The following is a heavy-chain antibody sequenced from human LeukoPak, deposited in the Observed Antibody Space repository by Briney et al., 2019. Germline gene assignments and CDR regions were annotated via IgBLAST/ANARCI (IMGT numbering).Heavy chain of an antibody. CDR2: LDPEYGET. CDR1: GYTLTELF. D-gene: IGHD3-10*01. CDR3: ATEGRYGSGTYYMTY. J-gene: IGHJ4*02. Sequence: ASVKVSCKVSGYTLTELFMHWVRQAPGKGLEWMGGLDPEYGETMYAQKFQGRVTMTEDTSTDTAYMELSSLKSEDTAVYYCATEGRYGSGTYYMTYWGQGTLLTVSS. V-gene: IGHV1-24*01.